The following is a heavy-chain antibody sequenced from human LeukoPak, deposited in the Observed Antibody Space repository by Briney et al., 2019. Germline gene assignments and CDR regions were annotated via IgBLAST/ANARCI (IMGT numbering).Heavy chain of an antibody. V-gene: IGHV3-74*01. J-gene: IGHJ6*03. CDR2: INSDGSST. CDR1: GFTFSSYW. CDR3: ARDQRRYYYYYYMDV. Sequence: PGGSLRLSCAASGFTFSSYWMHWVRQAPGNGLVWVSRINSDGSSTSYADSVKGRFTISRDNAKNTLYLQMNSLRAEDTAVYYCARDQRRYYYYYYMDVWGKGTTVTVSS.